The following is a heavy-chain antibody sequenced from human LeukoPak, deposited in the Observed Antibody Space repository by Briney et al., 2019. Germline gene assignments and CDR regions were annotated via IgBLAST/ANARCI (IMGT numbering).Heavy chain of an antibody. J-gene: IGHJ4*02. CDR1: GGSFSGYY. CDR3: ARMRGYSYGHYDY. CDR2: INHSGST. Sequence: SETLSLTCAVYGGSFSGYYWSWIRQPPGKGLEWIGEINHSGSTNYNPSLKSRVTISVDTSKNQFSLKLSSVTAADTAVYHCARMRGYSYGHYDYWGQGTLVTVSS. D-gene: IGHD5-18*01. V-gene: IGHV4-34*01.